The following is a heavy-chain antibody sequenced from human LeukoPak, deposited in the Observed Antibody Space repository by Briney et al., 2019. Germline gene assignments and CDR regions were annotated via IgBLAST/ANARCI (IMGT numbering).Heavy chain of an antibody. V-gene: IGHV1-2*02. J-gene: IGHJ4*02. CDR1: GYTFTSYG. Sequence: GASVKVSCKASGYTFTSYGISWVRQAPGQGLECMGWINPNSGGTNYAQRFQGRVTMTRDTSTTTGYMELSSLRSDDTAVYYCARTTGPTSIDYWGQGTLVTVSS. D-gene: IGHD1-1*01. CDR3: ARTTGPTSIDY. CDR2: INPNSGGT.